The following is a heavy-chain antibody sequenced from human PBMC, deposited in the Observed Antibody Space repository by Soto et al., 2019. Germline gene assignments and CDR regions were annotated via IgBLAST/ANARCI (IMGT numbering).Heavy chain of an antibody. D-gene: IGHD5-18*01. CDR1: GYTFTSYA. Sequence: ASVKVSCKASGYTFTSYAMHWVRQAPGQRLEWMGWINAGNGNTKYSQKFQGRVTITRDTSASTAYMELSSLRSEDTAVYYCATDFRGIQNAFDIWGQGTMVTVSS. CDR3: ATDFRGIQNAFDI. J-gene: IGHJ3*02. CDR2: INAGNGNT. V-gene: IGHV1-3*01.